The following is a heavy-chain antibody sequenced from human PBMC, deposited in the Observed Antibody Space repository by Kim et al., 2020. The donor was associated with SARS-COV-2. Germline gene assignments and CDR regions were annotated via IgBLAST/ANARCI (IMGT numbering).Heavy chain of an antibody. CDR1: GYTFTNSA. V-gene: IGHV1-3*04. CDR3: ARGYSYGWD. J-gene: IGHJ4*02. CDR2: INTGTGNT. D-gene: IGHD5-18*01. Sequence: ASVKVSCKASGYTFTNSAMHLVRQSPGQRLECMGWINTGTGNTKYSQKFQGRVTITWDTSATTAYMELNSLISEDTSVYYCARGYSYGWDWGQGTLVTVS.